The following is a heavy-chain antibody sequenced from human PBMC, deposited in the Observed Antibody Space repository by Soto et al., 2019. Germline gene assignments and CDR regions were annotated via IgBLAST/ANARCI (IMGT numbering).Heavy chain of an antibody. V-gene: IGHV1-69*01. CDR1: GGTFSSYA. Sequence: QVQLVQSGAEVKKPGSSVKVSCKASGGTFSSYAISWVRQAPGQGLEWMGGIIPIFGTANYAQKFQGRVTLTADESTSTAYMERSRLRAEDTAVYYCARGWAGGYVAYWGQGTLVTVSS. CDR3: ARGWAGGYVAY. D-gene: IGHD1-26*01. CDR2: IIPIFGTA. J-gene: IGHJ4*02.